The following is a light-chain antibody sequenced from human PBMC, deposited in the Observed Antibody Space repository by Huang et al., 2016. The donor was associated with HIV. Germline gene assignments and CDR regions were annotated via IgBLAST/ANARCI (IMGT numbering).Light chain of an antibody. CDR2: GTS. CDR3: QKYDTWPFT. CDR1: PSIGRG. J-gene: IGKJ3*01. Sequence: EIVMTQSPAILSASLGERVTLSCKASPSIGRGLAWYQQKPGQAPRLLLYGTSTRATGVPARFSGSGSGTDFTLTISRLESEDFAVYFCQKYDTWPFTFGPGAKVDIK. V-gene: IGKV3-15*01.